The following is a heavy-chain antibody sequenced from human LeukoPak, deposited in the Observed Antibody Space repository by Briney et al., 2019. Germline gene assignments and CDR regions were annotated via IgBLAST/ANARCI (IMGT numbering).Heavy chain of an antibody. J-gene: IGHJ5*02. CDR1: GYTFTSYG. CDR3: GRGRDRGGSYGGGGNNWFDP. V-gene: IGHV1-18*01. CDR2: ISAYNGNT. Sequence: AASVKVSCKASGYTFTSYGISWVRQAPGQGLEWMGWISAYNGNTNYAQKLQGRVTMTTDTSTSTAYMELRSLRSDDTAVYYCGRGRDRGGSYGGGGNNWFDPWGQGTLVTVSS. D-gene: IGHD1-26*01.